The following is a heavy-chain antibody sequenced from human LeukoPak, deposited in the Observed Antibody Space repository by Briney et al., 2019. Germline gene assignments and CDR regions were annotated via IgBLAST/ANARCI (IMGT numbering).Heavy chain of an antibody. CDR1: GYTFTSYD. J-gene: IGHJ4*01. CDR3: ARGIRIAARPTSYYFDY. CDR2: MNPNSGNT. D-gene: IGHD6-6*01. V-gene: IGHV1-8*01. Sequence: ASVKVSCKASGYTFTSYDINWVRQATGQGLEWMGWMNPNSGNTGYAQKFQGRVTMARNTSISTAYMELSSLRSEDTAVYYCARGIRIAARPTSYYFDYWGQEPWSPSPQ.